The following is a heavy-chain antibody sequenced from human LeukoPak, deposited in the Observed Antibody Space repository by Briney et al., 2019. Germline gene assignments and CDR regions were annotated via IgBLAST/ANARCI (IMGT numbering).Heavy chain of an antibody. CDR3: ARGKYYYGSGTYYTRSYDWYFDL. CDR1: GGSISSYY. J-gene: IGHJ2*01. D-gene: IGHD3-10*01. CDR2: IYTSGST. V-gene: IGHV4-4*07. Sequence: SETLSLTCSVSGGSISSYYWSWIRQPAGKGLEWIGRIYTSGSTNYNPSLKSRVSTSVDTSKNQFSLKLSSVTAADTAVYYCARGKYYYGSGTYYTRSYDWYFDLWGRGTLVTVSS.